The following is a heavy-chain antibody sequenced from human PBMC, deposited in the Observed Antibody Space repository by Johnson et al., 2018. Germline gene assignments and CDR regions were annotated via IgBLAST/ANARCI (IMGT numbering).Heavy chain of an antibody. Sequence: QVQLQESGGGVVQPGRSLRLSYAASGFTLSTYGMHWVRQAPGKGLECVTFISYDGSSKSYADSVKGRFTISRDNSKNTLYLQMNSLRAEDSAVYYCASIGGYQSGIFGAFDIWGQGTLVTVSS. V-gene: IGHV3-30*03. CDR3: ASIGGYQSGIFGAFDI. D-gene: IGHD3-3*01. CDR1: GFTLSTYG. CDR2: ISYDGSSK. J-gene: IGHJ3*02.